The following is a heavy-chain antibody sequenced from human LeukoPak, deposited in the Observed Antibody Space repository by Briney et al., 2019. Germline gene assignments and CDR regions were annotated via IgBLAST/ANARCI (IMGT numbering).Heavy chain of an antibody. J-gene: IGHJ6*02. V-gene: IGHV3-21*01. CDR3: ARADCSGGSCYYYFAMDV. D-gene: IGHD2-15*01. CDR2: ISSSSGYI. Sequence: GGSLRLSCAASGFTFSSYSMNWVRQAPGKGLEWVSSISSSSGYIYYADSLKGRFTISRDNAKNSLYLQMNSLRAEDTAVYYCARADCSGGSCYYYFAMDVWGQGTTVTVSS. CDR1: GFTFSSYS.